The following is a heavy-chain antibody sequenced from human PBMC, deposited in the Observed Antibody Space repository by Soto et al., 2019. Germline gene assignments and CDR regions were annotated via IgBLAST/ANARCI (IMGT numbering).Heavy chain of an antibody. Sequence: GGSLRLSCAASGFTFDDYAMHWVRQAPGKGLEWVSGISWNSGSIGYADSVKGRFTISRDNAKNSLYLQMNSLRAEDTALYYCASVSPAAYDAFDIWGKGTMVTVSS. J-gene: IGHJ3*02. CDR3: ASVSPAAYDAFDI. CDR1: GFTFDDYA. V-gene: IGHV3-9*01. CDR2: ISWNSGSI. D-gene: IGHD2-2*01.